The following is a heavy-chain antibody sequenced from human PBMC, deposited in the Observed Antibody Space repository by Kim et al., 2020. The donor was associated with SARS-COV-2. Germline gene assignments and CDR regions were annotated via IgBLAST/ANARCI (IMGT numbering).Heavy chain of an antibody. J-gene: IGHJ4*02. CDR3: ARAGALGGSGSSFDS. Sequence: SETLSLTCTVSGGSIGFYYWSWIRQPAGKGLEWIGRIYTSGSTNYNPSLKSRVTMSVDTSKNQFSLNLSSVTAADTAVYYCARAGALGGSGSSFDSWGQGTLVTVSS. CDR1: GGSIGFYY. D-gene: IGHD3-10*01. CDR2: IYTSGST. V-gene: IGHV4-4*07.